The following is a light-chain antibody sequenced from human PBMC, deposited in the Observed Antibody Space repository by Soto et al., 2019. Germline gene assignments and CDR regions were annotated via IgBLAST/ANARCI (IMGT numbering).Light chain of an antibody. CDR2: VNSDDSH. CDR1: SGHSNYA. Sequence: QLVLTQSPSASASLGASVRLTCTLSSGHSNYAIAWHQQQPEKGPRYLMKVNSDDSHSKGDGIPDRFSGSSSGAERYLTISSLQSEDGADYYCQTWGTGLWVFGGGTKLTVL. V-gene: IGLV4-69*01. CDR3: QTWGTGLWV. J-gene: IGLJ3*02.